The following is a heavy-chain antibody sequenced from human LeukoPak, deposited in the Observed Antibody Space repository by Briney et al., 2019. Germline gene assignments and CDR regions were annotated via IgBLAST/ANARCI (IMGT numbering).Heavy chain of an antibody. CDR2: ISYDGSNK. D-gene: IGHD2-2*01. J-gene: IGHJ4*02. V-gene: IGHV3-30*04. Sequence: GGSLRLSCAASGFTFSNYAMHWVRQAPGKGLEWVAVISYDGSNKYYADSVKGRFTISRDNAKNSLYLQMNSLRAEDTAVYYCARHGHCSSTSCYGYVDYWGQGTLVTVSS. CDR1: GFTFSNYA. CDR3: ARHGHCSSTSCYGYVDY.